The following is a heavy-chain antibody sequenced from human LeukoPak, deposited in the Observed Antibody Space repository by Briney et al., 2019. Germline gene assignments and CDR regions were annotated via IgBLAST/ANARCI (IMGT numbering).Heavy chain of an antibody. CDR3: TRDRGAYNLYDY. CDR1: GFAFGDYA. J-gene: IGHJ4*02. CDR2: IRSKAYGETA. D-gene: IGHD1-1*01. V-gene: IGHV3-49*03. Sequence: GGSLRLSCTASGFAFGDYAMSWIREAPGKGLEWVGFIRSKAYGETADYAASVKGRFTISRDDSKAIAYLQMNSLKTEDTAVYHCTRDRGAYNLYDYWGQGTLVTVSS.